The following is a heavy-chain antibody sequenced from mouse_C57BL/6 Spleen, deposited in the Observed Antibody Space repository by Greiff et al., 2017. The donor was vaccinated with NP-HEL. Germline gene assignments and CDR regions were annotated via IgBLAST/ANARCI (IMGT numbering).Heavy chain of an antibody. D-gene: IGHD1-1*01. J-gene: IGHJ3*01. CDR2: INYDGSST. CDR3: ARGRGGSSSWFAY. CDR1: GFTFSDYY. V-gene: IGHV5-16*01. Sequence: EVQVVESEGGLVQPGSSMKLSCTASGFTFSDYYMAWVRQVPEKGLEWVANINYDGSSTYYLDSLKSRFIISRDNAKNILYLQMSSLKSEDTATYYCARGRGGSSSWFAYWGQGTLVTVSA.